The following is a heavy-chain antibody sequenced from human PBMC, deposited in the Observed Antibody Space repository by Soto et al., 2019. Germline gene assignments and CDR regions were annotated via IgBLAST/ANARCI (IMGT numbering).Heavy chain of an antibody. CDR2: IYYSGST. Sequence: RQPPGKGLEWIGCIYYSGSTYYNPSLKSRVTISVDTSKNQFSLKLSSVTAHSRIGVXXXXXXXXXXXXXWGQGTLVTVSS. CDR3: XXXXXXXXXXX. V-gene: IGHV4-30-4*02. J-gene: IGHJ4*02. D-gene: IGHD3-10*01.